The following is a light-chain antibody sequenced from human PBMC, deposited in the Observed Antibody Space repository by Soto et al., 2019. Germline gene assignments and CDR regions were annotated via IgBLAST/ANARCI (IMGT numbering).Light chain of an antibody. CDR2: SNN. CDR1: SSNIGSNA. V-gene: IGLV1-44*01. J-gene: IGLJ2*01. CDR3: AAWDDSLNGPVV. Sequence: QSVLPQPPSASGTPGQRVTISCSGSSSNIGSNAVNWYQQVPGTAPKLLIYSNNQRPSGVPDRFSGSKSGTSAALAISGLQSEDEADYYCAAWDDSLNGPVVFGGGTKLTVL.